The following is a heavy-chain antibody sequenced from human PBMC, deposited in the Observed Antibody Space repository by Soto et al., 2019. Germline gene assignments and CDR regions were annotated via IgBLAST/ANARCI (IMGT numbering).Heavy chain of an antibody. V-gene: IGHV1-2*06. CDR1: GYTFIDFY. D-gene: IGHD3-22*01. J-gene: IGHJ4*02. CDR2: INPNSGGT. CDR3: ARDYDPSY. Sequence: QVQLVQSGAEMKKPGASVKVSCKASGYTFIDFYIYWVRQAPGQGLEWMGRINPNSGGTNYAQKFQGRVTMTRDTSINTAYMELSGLKSDDTAVDYCARDYDPSYWGQGTLVTVAS.